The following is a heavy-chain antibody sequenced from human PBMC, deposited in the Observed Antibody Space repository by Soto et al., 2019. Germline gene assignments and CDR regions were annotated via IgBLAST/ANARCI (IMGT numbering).Heavy chain of an antibody. CDR3: ARTSSVWFDFDY. J-gene: IGHJ4*02. CDR1: EFTVSGNY. V-gene: IGHV3-53*01. Sequence: GGSLRLSCAASEFTVSGNYMSWVRQAPGKGLEWVSVIYSGGNTYYADSVKGRFTISRDNSKNTLYLQMNGLRAEDTALYYCARTSSVWFDFDYWGQGTLVTVSS. CDR2: IYSGGNT. D-gene: IGHD6-19*01.